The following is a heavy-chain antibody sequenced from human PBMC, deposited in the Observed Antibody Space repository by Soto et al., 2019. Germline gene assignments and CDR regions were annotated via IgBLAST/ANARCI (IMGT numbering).Heavy chain of an antibody. Sequence: QVQLVQSGAEVKKPGSSVKVSCKASAGTFSSYGISWVRQAPGQGLEWMGGSMPIFGTPNYAQKFQGRVTITADESTSTGYMELSSLPSDDTAASYSARDRGWKSYYYGSSVQYFYGMDVGGQGTTVTVTS. CDR1: AGTFSSYG. D-gene: IGHD3-22*01. CDR3: ARDRGWKSYYYGSSVQYFYGMDV. J-gene: IGHJ6*02. CDR2: SMPIFGTP. V-gene: IGHV1-69*01.